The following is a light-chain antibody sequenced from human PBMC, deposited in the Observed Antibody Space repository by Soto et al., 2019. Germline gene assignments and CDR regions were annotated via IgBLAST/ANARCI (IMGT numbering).Light chain of an antibody. V-gene: IGLV1-44*01. CDR3: AAWDDSLSGLYV. CDR1: SSNIGSNT. J-gene: IGLJ1*01. CDR2: KSN. Sequence: QSVLTQPPSASATPGQRVTISCSGSSSNIGSNTVNWYQQLPGTAPKLLIYKSNQRPSGVPDRFSGSKSGTSASLAISGLQSEDEADYYCAAWDDSLSGLYVFGTGTKVTV.